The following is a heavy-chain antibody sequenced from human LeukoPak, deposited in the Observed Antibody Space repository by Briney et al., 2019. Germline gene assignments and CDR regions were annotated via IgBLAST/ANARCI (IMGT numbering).Heavy chain of an antibody. V-gene: IGHV3-21*01. Sequence: LGGSLRLSCGASGFTFSSYSMNRVRQTPGEGLEWVSSISSSSYIYYADSVKGRFTISRDNAKNSLYLQMNSLRAEDTAVYYCARDWASGYNYGYSGYWGQGTLVTVSS. CDR1: GFTFSSYS. CDR3: ARDWASGYNYGYSGY. CDR2: ISSSSYI. J-gene: IGHJ4*02. D-gene: IGHD5-18*01.